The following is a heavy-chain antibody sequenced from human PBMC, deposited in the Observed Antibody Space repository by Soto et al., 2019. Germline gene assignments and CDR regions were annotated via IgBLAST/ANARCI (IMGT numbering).Heavy chain of an antibody. CDR1: GFTFSSYS. D-gene: IGHD6-13*01. V-gene: IGHV3-21*01. CDR3: ARDVAAAGLYYYYYYGMDV. J-gene: IGHJ6*02. Sequence: PGGSLRLSCAASGFTFSSYSMNWVRQAPGKGLEWVSSISSSSYIYYADSVKGRFTISRDNAKNSLYLQMNSLRAEDTAVYYCARDVAAAGLYYYYYYGMDVWGQGTTVTVSS. CDR2: ISSSSYI.